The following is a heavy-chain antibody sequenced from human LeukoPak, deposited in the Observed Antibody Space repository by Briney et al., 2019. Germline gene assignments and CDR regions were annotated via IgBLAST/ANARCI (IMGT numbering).Heavy chain of an antibody. V-gene: IGHV3-53*01. Sequence: GGSLRLSCAASTLTVSGDYMSWVRQAPGKGLEWVSLIYTGGATCYADSVKGRFTISRDNSKKILFLQMNSLTAEDTAVYYCASRVWWGQGTLVTVSS. CDR1: TLTVSGDY. J-gene: IGHJ4*02. CDR2: IYTGGAT. CDR3: ASRVW.